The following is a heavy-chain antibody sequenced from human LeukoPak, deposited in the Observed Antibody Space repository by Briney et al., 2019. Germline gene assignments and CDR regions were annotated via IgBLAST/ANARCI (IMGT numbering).Heavy chain of an antibody. CDR3: AKSLRYFDWLLQGDAFDI. D-gene: IGHD3-9*01. J-gene: IGHJ3*02. Sequence: PSETLSLTCTVSGGSISSSSYYWSWIRQPPGKGLEWVSAISGSGGSTYYADSVKGRFTISRDNSKNTLYLQMNSLRAEDTAVYYCAKSLRYFDWLLQGDAFDIWGQGTMVTVSS. CDR1: GGSISSSSYY. V-gene: IGHV3-23*01. CDR2: ISGSGGST.